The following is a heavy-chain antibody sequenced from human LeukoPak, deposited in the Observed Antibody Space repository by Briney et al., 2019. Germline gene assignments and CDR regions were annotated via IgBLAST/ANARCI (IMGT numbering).Heavy chain of an antibody. CDR1: GFTFSSYW. CDR3: ASFKYYGSGSLLPFDY. J-gene: IGHJ4*02. CDR2: ISSSSSYI. Sequence: PGGSLRLSCAASGFTFSSYWMSWVRQAPGKGLEWVSSISSSSSYIYYADSVKGRFTISRDNAKNSLYLQMNSLRAEDTAVYYCASFKYYGSGSLLPFDYWGQGTLVTVSS. V-gene: IGHV3-21*01. D-gene: IGHD3-10*01.